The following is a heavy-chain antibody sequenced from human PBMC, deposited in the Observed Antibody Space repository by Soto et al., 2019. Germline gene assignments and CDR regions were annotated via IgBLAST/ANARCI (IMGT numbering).Heavy chain of an antibody. V-gene: IGHV3-30-3*01. CDR3: ARGGYCSSTSCYVSRMDV. D-gene: IGHD2-2*01. Sequence: TVGSLSLSCASSGFNLSSYAMHWVRQAPGKGLEWVAVISYDGSNKYYADSVKGRFTISRDNSKNTLYLQMNRLRAEDTAVYYCARGGYCSSTSCYVSRMDVWGQGATVTISS. CDR2: ISYDGSNK. CDR1: GFNLSSYA. J-gene: IGHJ6*02.